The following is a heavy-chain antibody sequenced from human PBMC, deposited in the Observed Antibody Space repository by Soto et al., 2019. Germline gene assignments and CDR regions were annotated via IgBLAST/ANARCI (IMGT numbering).Heavy chain of an antibody. CDR3: ARDSPPKNSGWYYGAFDI. V-gene: IGHV3-30-3*01. CDR2: ISYDGSNK. Sequence: QVQLVESGGGVVQPGRSLRLSCAASGFTFSSYAMHWVRQAPGKGLEWVAVISYDGSNKYYADSVKGRFTISRDNSKNTLYLQMNSLSAEDTAVYYCARDSPPKNSGWYYGAFDIWGQGTMVTVSS. CDR1: GFTFSSYA. D-gene: IGHD6-19*01. J-gene: IGHJ3*02.